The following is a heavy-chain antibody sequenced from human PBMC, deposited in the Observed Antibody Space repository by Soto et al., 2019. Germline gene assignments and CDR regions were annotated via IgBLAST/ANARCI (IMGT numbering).Heavy chain of an antibody. CDR1: GFTFSSYA. Sequence: PGGSLRLSCAASGFTFSSYAMSWVRQAPGKGLEWVSAISGSGGSTYYADSVKGRFTISRDNSKNTLYLQMNSLRAEDTAVYYCATQGYSGYDYVIRDYYFDYWGQGTLVTVSS. J-gene: IGHJ4*02. CDR2: ISGSGGST. CDR3: ATQGYSGYDYVIRDYYFDY. D-gene: IGHD5-12*01. V-gene: IGHV3-23*01.